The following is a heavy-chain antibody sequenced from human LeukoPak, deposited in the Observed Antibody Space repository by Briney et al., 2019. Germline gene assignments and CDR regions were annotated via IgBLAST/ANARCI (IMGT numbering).Heavy chain of an antibody. V-gene: IGHV3-21*01. CDR1: GFTVSSNY. Sequence: PGGSLRLSCAASGFTVSSNYMSWVRQAPGTGLEWVSSISSRSDYIYYADSVKGRFTISRDNAKNSLYLQMNSLRAEDTAVYYCARDSSWYDYWGQGTLVTVSS. D-gene: IGHD6-13*01. CDR3: ARDSSWYDY. CDR2: ISSRSDYI. J-gene: IGHJ4*02.